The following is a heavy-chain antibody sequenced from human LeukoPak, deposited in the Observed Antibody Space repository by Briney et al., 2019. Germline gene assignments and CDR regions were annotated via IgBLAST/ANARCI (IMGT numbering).Heavy chain of an antibody. CDR2: IYYSGST. D-gene: IGHD1-7*01. V-gene: IGHV4-59*01. Sequence: SETLSLTCTVSGGSISSYYWSWIRQPPGKGLEWIGYIYYSGSTNYNPSLKSRVTISVDTSKNQFSLKLSSVTAADTAVYYCARDLVVTELDYYYYYGMDVWGQGTTVTVSS. CDR3: ARDLVVTELDYYYYYGMDV. CDR1: GGSISSYY. J-gene: IGHJ6*02.